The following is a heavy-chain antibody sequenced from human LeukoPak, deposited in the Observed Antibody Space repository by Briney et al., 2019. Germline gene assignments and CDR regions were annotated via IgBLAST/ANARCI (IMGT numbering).Heavy chain of an antibody. D-gene: IGHD2-2*01. Sequence: GESLKISCKGSGVTFATYWIGWVRQLPGKGLEWMGVIYPGDSRTRYSPSFRGQVTISTDKPISTAYLQWSSLKASDTAMYYCACRQFTSPWSDPWGQGTLVTVSS. V-gene: IGHV5-51*04. CDR2: IYPGDSRT. J-gene: IGHJ5*02. CDR1: GVTFATYW. CDR3: ACRQFTSPWSDP.